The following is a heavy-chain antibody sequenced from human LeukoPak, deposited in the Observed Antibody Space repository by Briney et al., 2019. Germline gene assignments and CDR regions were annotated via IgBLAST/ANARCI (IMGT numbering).Heavy chain of an antibody. CDR2: IYGSGNT. CDR3: ARETSLAGFASGLGFNY. CDR1: GGSISSYY. D-gene: IGHD6-19*01. V-gene: IGHV4-59*01. J-gene: IGHJ4*02. Sequence: SETLSLTCTVSGGSISSYYWSWIRQPPGKGLEWIGYIYGSGNTNYNPSLKSRVTMSIDTSKNQFSLMLTSVTAADTATYYCARETSLAGFASGLGFNYWGQGILVTVSS.